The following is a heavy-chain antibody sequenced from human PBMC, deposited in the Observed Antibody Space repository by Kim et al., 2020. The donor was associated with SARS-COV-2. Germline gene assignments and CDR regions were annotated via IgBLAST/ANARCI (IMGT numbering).Heavy chain of an antibody. CDR1: GYTFTSYA. CDR2: INAGNGNT. V-gene: IGHV1-3*01. D-gene: IGHD2-15*01. CDR3: ARESEYCSGGSCYSGVDY. J-gene: IGHJ4*02. Sequence: ASVKVSCKASGYTFTSYAMHWVRQAPGQRLEWMGWINAGNGNTKYSQKFQGRVTITRDTSASTAYMELSSLRSEDTAVYNCARESEYCSGGSCYSGVDYWGQGTLVTVSS.